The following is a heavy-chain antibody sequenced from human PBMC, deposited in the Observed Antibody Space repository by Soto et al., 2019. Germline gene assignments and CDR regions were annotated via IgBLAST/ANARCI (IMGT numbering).Heavy chain of an antibody. D-gene: IGHD2-2*01. J-gene: IGHJ5*02. V-gene: IGHV4-30-4*01. CDR2: IYSSGST. CDR3: ARATIVLVPAAMVSHWFDP. Sequence: QVQLQESGPGLVKPSQTLSLTCTVSGGSISSGDYYWSWIRQPPGKGLEWTGYIYSSGSTYYNPSLKSRVTISVDTSKNQFSLRLGSVTAADTAVYYCARATIVLVPAAMVSHWFDPWGQGTLVTVSS. CDR1: GGSISSGDYY.